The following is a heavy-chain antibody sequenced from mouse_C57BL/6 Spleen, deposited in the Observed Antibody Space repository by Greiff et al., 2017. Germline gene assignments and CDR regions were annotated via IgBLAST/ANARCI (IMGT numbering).Heavy chain of an antibody. Sequence: QVQLKESGAELVRPGASVTLSCKASGYTFTDYEMHWVKQTPVHGLEWIGAIDPETGGTAYNQKFKGKAILTADKSSSTAYMELRSLTSEDSAVYYCTKRTGRGGYAMDYWGQGTSVTVSS. CDR1: GYTFTDYE. V-gene: IGHV1-15*01. D-gene: IGHD4-1*01. J-gene: IGHJ4*01. CDR2: IDPETGGT. CDR3: TKRTGRGGYAMDY.